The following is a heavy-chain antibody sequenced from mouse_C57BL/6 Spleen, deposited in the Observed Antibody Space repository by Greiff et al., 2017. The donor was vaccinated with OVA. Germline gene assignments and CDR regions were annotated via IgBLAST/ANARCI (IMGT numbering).Heavy chain of an antibody. D-gene: IGHD1-1*01. CDR1: GYTFTSYW. V-gene: IGHV1-64*01. Sequence: QVQLQQPGAELVKPGASVKLSCKASGYTFTSYWMHWVKQRPGQGLEWIGMIHPNSGSTNSNEKFKSKATLTVDKSSSTAYMQLSSLTSEDSAVYYCARKNVDYGSSDEFAYWGQGTLVTVSA. J-gene: IGHJ3*01. CDR3: ARKNVDYGSSDEFAY. CDR2: IHPNSGST.